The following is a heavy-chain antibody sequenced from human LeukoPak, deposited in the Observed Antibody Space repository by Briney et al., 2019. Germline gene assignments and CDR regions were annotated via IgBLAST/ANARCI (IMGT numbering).Heavy chain of an antibody. Sequence: GGSLRLSCAASGFTFSSYSMNWIRQAPGKGLEWVSFITTDSNNIYYADSVKGRFTISRGNAKNSLYLQMNSLRAEDTAVYYCAKDHLYCSGGNCYFDFWGQGTLVSVSS. CDR3: AKDHLYCSGGNCYFDF. CDR1: GFTFSSYS. CDR2: ITTDSNNI. J-gene: IGHJ4*02. V-gene: IGHV3-21*01. D-gene: IGHD2-15*01.